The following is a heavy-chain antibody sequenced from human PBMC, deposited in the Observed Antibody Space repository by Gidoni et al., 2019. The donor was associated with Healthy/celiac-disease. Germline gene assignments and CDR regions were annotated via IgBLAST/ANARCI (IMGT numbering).Heavy chain of an antibody. Sequence: QVQLQQWGAGLLKPSETLSLTCAVYGGSFSGYYWSWIRQPPGKGLEWIGEINHSGSTNYNPSLKSRVTISVDTSKNQFSLKLSSVTAADTAVYYCARGNHGASFDYWGQGTLVTVSS. D-gene: IGHD4-17*01. V-gene: IGHV4-34*01. CDR2: INHSGST. CDR3: ARGNHGASFDY. CDR1: GGSFSGYY. J-gene: IGHJ4*02.